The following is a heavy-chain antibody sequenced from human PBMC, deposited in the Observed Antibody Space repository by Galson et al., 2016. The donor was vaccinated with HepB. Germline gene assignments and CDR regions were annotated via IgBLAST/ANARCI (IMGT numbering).Heavy chain of an antibody. D-gene: IGHD5-12*01. CDR3: ASSGYGFDY. Sequence: LEWVSYISTSGSTIYYADSVKGRFTISRDNAKNSLYLQMNSLRAEDTAVYYCASSGYGFDYWGQGTLVTVSS. CDR2: ISTSGSTI. J-gene: IGHJ4*02. V-gene: IGHV3-11*01.